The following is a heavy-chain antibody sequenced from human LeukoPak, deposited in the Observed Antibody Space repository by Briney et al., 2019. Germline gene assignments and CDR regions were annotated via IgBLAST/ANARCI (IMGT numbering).Heavy chain of an antibody. CDR3: AKTQEDIVLMVYARYYYYYMDV. CDR2: IWYDGSNK. CDR1: GFTFSSYG. Sequence: GGSLRLSCAASGFTFSSYGMHWVRQAPGKGLEWVAVIWYDGSNKYYADSVKGRFTISRDNSKNTLYLQMNSLRAEDTAVYYCAKTQEDIVLMVYARYYYYYMDVWGKGTAVTVSS. D-gene: IGHD2-8*01. J-gene: IGHJ6*03. V-gene: IGHV3-33*06.